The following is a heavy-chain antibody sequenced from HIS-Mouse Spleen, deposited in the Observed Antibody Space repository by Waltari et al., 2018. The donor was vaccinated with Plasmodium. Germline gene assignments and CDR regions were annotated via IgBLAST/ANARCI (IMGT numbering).Heavy chain of an antibody. CDR3: ARTTYSSSSAKYYYYGMDV. V-gene: IGHV2-70*15. Sequence: QVTLRESGPALVKPTQTLTLTCTFSGFSLSTSGMCVSWIRQPPGKALEWLSRIDWDDDKYYSTYLKTRLNSSKDTSKNQVVLTMTNMDPVDTATYYCARTTYSSSSAKYYYYGMDVWGQGTTVTVSS. D-gene: IGHD6-6*01. CDR2: IDWDDDK. CDR1: GFSLSTSGMC. J-gene: IGHJ6*02.